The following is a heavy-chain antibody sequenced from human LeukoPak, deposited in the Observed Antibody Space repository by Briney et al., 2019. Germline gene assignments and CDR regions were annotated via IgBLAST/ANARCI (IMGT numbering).Heavy chain of an antibody. J-gene: IGHJ4*02. V-gene: IGHV4-39*01. D-gene: IGHD3-22*01. Sequence: SETLSLSCTVSGGSISSSSSYWGWIRQSPGKGLEWIGSIYPSGSTYYNPSLKSRVTISVDTSENQFSLKLSSVTAADTAVYYCAKQHKNVSMILVVTSHFDYWGQGTLVTVSS. CDR2: IYPSGST. CDR3: AKQHKNVSMILVVTSHFDY. CDR1: GGSISSSSSY.